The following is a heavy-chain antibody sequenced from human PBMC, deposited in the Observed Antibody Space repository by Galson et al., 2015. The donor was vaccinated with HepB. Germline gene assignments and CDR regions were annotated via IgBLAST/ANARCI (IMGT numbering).Heavy chain of an antibody. Sequence: SLRLSCAASGFTFSDYYMSWIRQAPGKGLEWVSYISSSSSYTNYADSVKGRFTISRDNAKNSLYLQMNSLRAEDTAVYYCARVDDDVSGDYYYGMDVWGQGTTVTVSS. V-gene: IGHV3-11*05. CDR3: ARVDDDVSGDYYYGMDV. J-gene: IGHJ6*02. CDR2: ISSSSSYT. D-gene: IGHD1-1*01. CDR1: GFTFSDYY.